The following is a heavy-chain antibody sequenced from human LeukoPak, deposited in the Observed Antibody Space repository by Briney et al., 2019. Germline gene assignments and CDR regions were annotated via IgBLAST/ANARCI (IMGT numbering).Heavy chain of an antibody. CDR3: ARDQDIVVVVAALRQREMGGFDP. V-gene: IGHV1-8*01. CDR1: GYTFTNYD. D-gene: IGHD2-15*01. CDR2: MNPKSGNT. Sequence: AASVKVSCKASGYTFTNYDINWVRQATGQGPEWMGWMNPKSGNTGYAQKFRGRVTMTRNTSISTAYMELSSLRSDDTAVYYCARDQDIVVVVAALRQREMGGFDPWGQGTLVTVSS. J-gene: IGHJ5*02.